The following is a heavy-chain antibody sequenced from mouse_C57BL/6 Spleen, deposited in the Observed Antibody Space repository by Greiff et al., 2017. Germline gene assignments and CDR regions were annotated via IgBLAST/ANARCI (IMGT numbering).Heavy chain of an antibody. D-gene: IGHD1-1*01. Sequence: QVQLQQSGPELVKPGASVKISCKASGYAFSSSWMNWVKQRPGKGLEWIGRIYPGDGDTNYNGKFKGKATLTADKSSSTAYMQLSSLTSEDSAVYCCARSLYYYGSSYENIDVWGTGTTVTVSS. CDR2: IYPGDGDT. CDR1: GYAFSSSW. V-gene: IGHV1-82*01. CDR3: ARSLYYYGSSYENIDV. J-gene: IGHJ1*03.